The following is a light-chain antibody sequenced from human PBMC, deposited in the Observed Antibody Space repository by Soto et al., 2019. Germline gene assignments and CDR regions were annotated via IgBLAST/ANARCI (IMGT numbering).Light chain of an antibody. CDR2: EVR. Sequence: QSALTQPASVSGSPGQSITISCAGTMRDVGAYNLVSWYQQHPGRAPQLIIYEVRNRPSGISFRFSGSKSGNTASLPISGLQAEDEADYYCSSYTSKSSLIFGGGTKLTVL. CDR3: SSYTSKSSLI. CDR1: MRDVGAYNL. J-gene: IGLJ2*01. V-gene: IGLV2-14*01.